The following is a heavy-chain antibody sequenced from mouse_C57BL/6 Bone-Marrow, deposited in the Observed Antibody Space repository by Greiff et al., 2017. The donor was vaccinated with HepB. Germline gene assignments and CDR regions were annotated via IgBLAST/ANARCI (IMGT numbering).Heavy chain of an antibody. CDR1: GYSITSGYY. J-gene: IGHJ2*01. D-gene: IGHD2-4*01. Sequence: EVKVEESGPGLVKPSQSLSLTCSVTGYSITSGYYWNWIRQFPGNKLEWMGYISYDGSNNYNPSLKNRISITRDTSKNQFFLKLNSVTTEDTATYYCAREGSYDYDDFDYWGQGTTLTVSS. V-gene: IGHV3-6*01. CDR3: AREGSYDYDDFDY. CDR2: ISYDGSN.